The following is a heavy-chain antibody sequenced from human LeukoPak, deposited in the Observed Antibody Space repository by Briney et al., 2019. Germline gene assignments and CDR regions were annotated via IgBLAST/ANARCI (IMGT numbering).Heavy chain of an antibody. V-gene: IGHV3-11*04. CDR2: ISSSGSII. Sequence: GGSLRLFCAASGFTFSDYYITWIRQAPGKGLEWVSYISSSGSIIYSADSVKGRFIISSDNAKNSLYLQMNSRRAEDTAVYFCARVGYDSSGRFDYWGXXXLVTVS. D-gene: IGHD3-22*01. CDR1: GFTFSDYY. CDR3: ARVGYDSSGRFDY. J-gene: IGHJ4*01.